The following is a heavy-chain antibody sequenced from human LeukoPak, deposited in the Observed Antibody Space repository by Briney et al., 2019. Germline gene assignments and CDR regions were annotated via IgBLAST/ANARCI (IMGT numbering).Heavy chain of an antibody. J-gene: IGHJ4*02. CDR2: INTHKGNT. CDR3: ATYYSGSGSFTTQFDH. D-gene: IGHD3-10*01. V-gene: IGHV1-18*04. Sequence: ASVTVSCKTSSSTFSTYGITWVRQAPGQGLEWMGWINTHKGNTYYAREFQDRVSMTTDASTTTAYMELRSLRSDDTAIYYCATYYSGSGSFTTQFDHWGQGTLVTVSS. CDR1: SSTFSTYG.